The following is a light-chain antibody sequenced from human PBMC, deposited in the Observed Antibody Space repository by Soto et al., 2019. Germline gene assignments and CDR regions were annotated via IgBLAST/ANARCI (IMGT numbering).Light chain of an antibody. J-gene: IGKJ5*01. Sequence: DIQMTQSPSSLSASVGDRVIISCLTHQAIRQDLGWYQQRPGKAPKRLIYAAFSLQSGVPSRFSGSGSGTDFTLTISSLQPEDFATYYCQQSYSTPGTFGQGTRLEIK. CDR2: AAF. CDR1: QAIRQD. V-gene: IGKV1-39*01. CDR3: QQSYSTPGT.